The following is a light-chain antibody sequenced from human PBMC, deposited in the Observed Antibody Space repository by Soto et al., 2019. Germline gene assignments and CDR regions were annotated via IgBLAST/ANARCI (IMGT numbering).Light chain of an antibody. V-gene: IGLV1-40*01. CDR2: GNT. Sequence: QSVLTQPPSVSGAPGQRVTISCTGSTSTNIGAGYAVHWYQQVPGTAPKLLIYGNTNRPSGVPDRFSGSKAGPSASLAITGLQPEDEADYYCQSYDSDLRGVVFGGGTKLTVL. CDR1: TSTNIGAGYA. CDR3: QSYDSDLRGVV. J-gene: IGLJ3*02.